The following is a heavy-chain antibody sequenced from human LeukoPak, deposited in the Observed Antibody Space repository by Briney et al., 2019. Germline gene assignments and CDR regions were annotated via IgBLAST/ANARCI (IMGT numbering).Heavy chain of an antibody. V-gene: IGHV4-30-2*01. J-gene: IGHJ4*02. D-gene: IGHD6-13*01. CDR1: GGSISSGSYS. Sequence: PSQTLSLTCAVSGGSISSGSYSWSWIRQPPGKGLEWIGYIYHSGSTYYNPSLKSRVTISVDRSKNQFSLKLSSVTAADTAVYYCARAPSSWYGGGDYWGQGTLVTVSS. CDR3: ARAPSSWYGGGDY. CDR2: IYHSGST.